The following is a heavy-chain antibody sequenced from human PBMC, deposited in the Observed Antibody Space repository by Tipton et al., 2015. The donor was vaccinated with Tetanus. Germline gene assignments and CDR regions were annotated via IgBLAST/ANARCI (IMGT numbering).Heavy chain of an antibody. D-gene: IGHD3-10*01. CDR2: ISAYNGDT. Sequence: QLVQSGAEVKKPGASVKVSCKTSGYTFSNYGASWVRQAPGRGLAWMGWISAYNGDTNTAQNLQGRVTMTTDTSTSTASMEVRSLTYDDTAGYYCGRASGYHYGSGSYYSGEDYWGQGTLVTVSS. V-gene: IGHV1-18*01. J-gene: IGHJ4*02. CDR1: GYTFSNYG. CDR3: GRASGYHYGSGSYYSGEDY.